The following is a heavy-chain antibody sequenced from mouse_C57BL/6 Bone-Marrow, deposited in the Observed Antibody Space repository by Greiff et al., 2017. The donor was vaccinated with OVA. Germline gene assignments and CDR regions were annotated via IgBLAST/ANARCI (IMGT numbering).Heavy chain of an antibody. D-gene: IGHD3-3*01. CDR2: IHPNSGST. J-gene: IGHJ2*01. V-gene: IGHV1-64*01. CDR1: GYTFTSYW. Sequence: QVQLQQSGAELVKPGASVKLSCKASGYTFTSYWMHWVKQRPGQGLEWIGMIHPNSGSTNYNEKFKSKATLTVDKSSSTAYMQLSSLTSEDSAVYYCARTGPGVFDYWGQGTTLTVSS. CDR3: ARTGPGVFDY.